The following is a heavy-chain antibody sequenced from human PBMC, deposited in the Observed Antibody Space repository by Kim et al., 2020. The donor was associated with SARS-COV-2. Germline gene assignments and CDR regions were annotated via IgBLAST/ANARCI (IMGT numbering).Heavy chain of an antibody. V-gene: IGHV3-21*01. Sequence: GGSLRLSCAASGFTFSSYSMNWVRQAPGKGLEWVSSISSSSSYIYYADSVKGRFTISRDNAKNSLYLQMNSLRAEDTAVYYCARDSNSIAVAGTFDYWGQGTLVTVSS. CDR2: ISSSSSYI. J-gene: IGHJ4*02. CDR1: GFTFSSYS. D-gene: IGHD6-19*01. CDR3: ARDSNSIAVAGTFDY.